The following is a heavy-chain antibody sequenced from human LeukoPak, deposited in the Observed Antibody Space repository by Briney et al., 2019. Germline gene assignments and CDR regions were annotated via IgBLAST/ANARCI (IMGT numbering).Heavy chain of an antibody. Sequence: SETLSLTCAVYGGSFSGYYWSWIRQPPGKGLEWIGEINHSGSTNYNPSLKSRVTISVDTSKNQFSLKLSSVTAADTAVYYCARGGWELLSPWGQGTLVPVSS. V-gene: IGHV4-34*01. D-gene: IGHD1-26*01. CDR1: GGSFSGYY. CDR2: INHSGST. CDR3: ARGGWELLSP. J-gene: IGHJ5*02.